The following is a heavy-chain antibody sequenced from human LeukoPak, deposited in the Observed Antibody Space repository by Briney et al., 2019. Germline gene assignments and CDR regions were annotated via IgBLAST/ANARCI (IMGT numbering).Heavy chain of an antibody. CDR2: IIPIFGTA. D-gene: IGHD6-13*01. CDR3: ARGLAAAGSNWFDP. V-gene: IGHV1-69*13. CDR1: GGTFSSYA. J-gene: IGHJ5*02. Sequence: GASVKVSCKASGGTFSSYAISGLRQAAGQGLEGMGGIIPIFGTANYAQKFQGRVTITADESTNTAYMELSSLRSEDTAVYYCARGLAAAGSNWFDPWGQGTLVTVSS.